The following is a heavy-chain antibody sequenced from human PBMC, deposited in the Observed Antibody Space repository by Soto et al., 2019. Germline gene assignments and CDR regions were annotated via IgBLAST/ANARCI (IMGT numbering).Heavy chain of an antibody. D-gene: IGHD4-4*01. J-gene: IGHJ6*02. V-gene: IGHV1-46*01. CDR1: GYTFTSYY. Sequence: AASVKVSCKASGYTFTSYYMHWVRQAPGQGLEWMGIINPSGGSTSYAQKFQGRVTMTRDTSTSTVYMELSSLRSEDTAVYYCARGVGYSNYALGDYYYYGMDVWGQGTTVTVSS. CDR3: ARGVGYSNYALGDYYYYGMDV. CDR2: INPSGGST.